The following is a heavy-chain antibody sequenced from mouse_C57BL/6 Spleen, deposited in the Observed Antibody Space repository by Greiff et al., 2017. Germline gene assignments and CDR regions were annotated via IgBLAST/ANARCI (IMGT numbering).Heavy chain of an antibody. V-gene: IGHV1-81*01. CDR2: IYPRSGNT. CDR1: GYTFTSYG. J-gene: IGHJ4*01. CDR3: ARVYDYDGDYYAMDY. D-gene: IGHD2-4*01. Sequence: QVHVKQSGAELARPGASVKLSCKASGYTFTSYGISWVKQRTGQGLEWIGEIYPRSGNTYYNEKFKGKATLTADKSSSTAYMELRSLTSEDSAVYFCARVYDYDGDYYAMDYWGQGTSVTVSS.